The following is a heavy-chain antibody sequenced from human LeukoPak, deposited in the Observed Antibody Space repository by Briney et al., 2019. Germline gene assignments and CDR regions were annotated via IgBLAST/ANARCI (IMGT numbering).Heavy chain of an antibody. CDR2: ISSDGSNK. D-gene: IGHD1-26*01. CDR3: AKRYSVDWYYFDY. Sequence: GRSLRLSCAASGFTFSSYGMHWVRQAPGKGLGWVAVISSDGSNKYYADSVKGRFTISRDNSKNTLYLQMNSLRADDTAVYYCAKRYSVDWYYFDYWGQGTLVTVSS. V-gene: IGHV3-30*18. J-gene: IGHJ4*02. CDR1: GFTFSSYG.